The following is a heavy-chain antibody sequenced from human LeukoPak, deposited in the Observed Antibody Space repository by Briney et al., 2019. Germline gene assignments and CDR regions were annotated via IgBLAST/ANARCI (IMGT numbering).Heavy chain of an antibody. CDR1: GGSISGFY. J-gene: IGHJ4*02. CDR3: ARSGSTAFDY. V-gene: IGHV4-59*01. Sequence: PSETLSLTCTVSGGSISGFYWSWIRQPPGKGLEWIGHIYYSGSTSYNPSIKSRVTISDDTSKNQFSLTLTSVTAADTAVYYCARSGSTAFDYWGQGTLVTVSS. D-gene: IGHD1-26*01. CDR2: IYYSGST.